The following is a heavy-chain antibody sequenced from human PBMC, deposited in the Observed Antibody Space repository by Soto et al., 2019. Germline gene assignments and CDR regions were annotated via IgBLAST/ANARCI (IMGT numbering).Heavy chain of an antibody. Sequence: QVQLQESGPGLVKPSETLSLTCTVSGGSISSYYWSWIRQPPGKGLEWIGYIYYSGSTNYNPSLKSRVTISVDTSKNQFSLKLSSVTAADTAEYYCARDQDYCSGGSCPPAYWGQGTLVTVSS. CDR2: IYYSGST. CDR1: GGSISSYY. D-gene: IGHD2-15*01. V-gene: IGHV4-59*01. CDR3: ARDQDYCSGGSCPPAY. J-gene: IGHJ4*02.